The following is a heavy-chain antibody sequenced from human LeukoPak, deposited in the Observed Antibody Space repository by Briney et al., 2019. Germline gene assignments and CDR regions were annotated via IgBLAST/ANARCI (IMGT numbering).Heavy chain of an antibody. J-gene: IGHJ4*02. CDR3: AGDPEGVAAAGLDY. CDR2: IWYDGSNK. V-gene: IGHV3-33*01. Sequence: PGGSLRLSCAASGFTFSSYGMHWVRQAPGKGLEWVAVIWYDGSNKYYADSVKGRFTISRDNSKNTLYLQMNSLRAEDTAVYYCAGDPEGVAAAGLDYWGQGTLVTVSS. D-gene: IGHD6-13*01. CDR1: GFTFSSYG.